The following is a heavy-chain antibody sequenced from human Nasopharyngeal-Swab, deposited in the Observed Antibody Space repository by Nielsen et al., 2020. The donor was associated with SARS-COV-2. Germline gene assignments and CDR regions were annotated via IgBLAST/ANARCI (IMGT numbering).Heavy chain of an antibody. CDR3: ARGLGGVYDVFDY. CDR2: IYYSGST. V-gene: IGHV4-59*01. J-gene: IGHJ4*02. Sequence: SETLSLTCTVSGGSISSYYWSWIRQPPGKGLEWIGYIYYSGSTNYNPSLKSRVTISVDTSKNQFSLKLSSVTAADTAVYYCARGLGGVYDVFDYWGQGTLVTVSS. CDR1: GGSISSYY. D-gene: IGHD5/OR15-5a*01.